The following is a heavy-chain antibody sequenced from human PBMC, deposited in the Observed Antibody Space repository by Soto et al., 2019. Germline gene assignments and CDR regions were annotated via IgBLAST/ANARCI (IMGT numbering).Heavy chain of an antibody. CDR3: ARATWGNWFDP. V-gene: IGHV4-59*12. CDR2: IYYSGST. Sequence: PSETLSLTCTVSGGSISSYYWSWIRQPPGKGPEWIGYIYYSGSTNYNPSLKSRVSISVDTSKNQFSLKLSSVTAADTAVYYCARATWGNWFDPWGQGTLVTVSS. J-gene: IGHJ5*02. D-gene: IGHD3-16*01. CDR1: GGSISSYY.